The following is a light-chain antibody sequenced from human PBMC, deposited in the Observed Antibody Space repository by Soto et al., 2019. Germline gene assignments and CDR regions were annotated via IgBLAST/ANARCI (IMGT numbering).Light chain of an antibody. CDR1: SSDVGGYNY. CDR2: DVS. J-gene: IGLJ1*01. Sequence: QSVLTQPASVSGSPGQSITISCTGTSSDVGGYNYVSWYQQHPGKAPKLMICDVSKRPSGVSNRFSGSKSGNTASLTISGLQAEVEADYYCSSYTRSSTYVFVSGTKVTVL. CDR3: SSYTRSSTYV. V-gene: IGLV2-14*01.